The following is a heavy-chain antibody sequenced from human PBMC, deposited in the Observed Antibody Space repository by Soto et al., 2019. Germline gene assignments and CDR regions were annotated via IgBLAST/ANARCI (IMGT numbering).Heavy chain of an antibody. CDR1: GLTFSDAW. V-gene: IGHV3-15*07. CDR2: IKSKAGSATP. D-gene: IGHD1-26*01. J-gene: IGHJ4*02. CDR3: GWECKFYSVWR. Sequence: VQVVESGGGLVKPGGSLRLSCTVSGLTFSDAWLNWVRQAPGKGLEWVGLIKSKAGSATPDYAAPVKGRFTISRADSQGILYLQVNSLQTGVTAVYYGGWECKFYSVWRWGQGTLVPVST.